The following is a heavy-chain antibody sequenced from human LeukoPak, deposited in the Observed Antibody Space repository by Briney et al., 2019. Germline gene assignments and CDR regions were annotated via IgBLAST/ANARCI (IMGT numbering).Heavy chain of an antibody. Sequence: SETLSLTXTVSGGSISSGSYYWSGIRQPAGKGLEWIGRIYTSGSTNYNPSLKSRVTISVDTSKNQFSLKLSSVTAADTAVYYCAGEWLGPIDYWGQGTLVTVSS. J-gene: IGHJ4*02. V-gene: IGHV4-61*02. D-gene: IGHD6-19*01. CDR2: IYTSGST. CDR3: AGEWLGPIDY. CDR1: GGSISSGSYY.